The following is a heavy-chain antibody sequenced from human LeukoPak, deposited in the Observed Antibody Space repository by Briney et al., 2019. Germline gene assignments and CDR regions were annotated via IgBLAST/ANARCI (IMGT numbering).Heavy chain of an antibody. J-gene: IGHJ4*02. D-gene: IGHD5-18*01. Sequence: GGSLRLSCAASGFTVSSNYMSWVRQAPGKGLEWVSVIYSGGSTYYADSVKGRFTISRDNAKNSLYLQMNSLRAEDTAVYYCARGQTWIQLWYFDYWGQGTLVTVSS. CDR1: GFTVSSNY. V-gene: IGHV3-53*01. CDR3: ARGQTWIQLWYFDY. CDR2: IYSGGST.